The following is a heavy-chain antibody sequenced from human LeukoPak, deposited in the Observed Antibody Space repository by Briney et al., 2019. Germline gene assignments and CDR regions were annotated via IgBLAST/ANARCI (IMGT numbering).Heavy chain of an antibody. Sequence: ASETLSLTCTVSGVSISSYYWSWIRQPAGKRLEWIGRIYTSGSTNYNPSLKSRVTMSVDTSKNQFSLKLSSVTAADTAVYYCARLRQYCSSTSCYTLDYWGQGTLVTVSS. CDR2: IYTSGST. J-gene: IGHJ4*02. CDR3: ARLRQYCSSTSCYTLDY. CDR1: GVSISSYY. V-gene: IGHV4-4*07. D-gene: IGHD2-2*02.